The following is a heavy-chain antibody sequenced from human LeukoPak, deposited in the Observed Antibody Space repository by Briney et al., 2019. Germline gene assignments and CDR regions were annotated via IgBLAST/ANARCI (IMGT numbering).Heavy chain of an antibody. J-gene: IGHJ4*02. CDR2: MNPNSGNT. CDR3: ARGPRGPKRRWDPYYFDY. D-gene: IGHD1-26*01. V-gene: IGHV1-8*01. CDR1: GYTFTSYD. Sequence: GASVKVSCKASGYTFTSYDINWVRQATGQGLEWMGWMNPNSGNTGYAQKFQGRVTMTRNTSISTAYMELSSLRSEDTAVYYCARGPRGPKRRWDPYYFDYWGQGTLVTVSS.